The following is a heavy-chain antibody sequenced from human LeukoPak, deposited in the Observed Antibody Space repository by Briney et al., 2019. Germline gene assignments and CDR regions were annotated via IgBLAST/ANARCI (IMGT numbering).Heavy chain of an antibody. J-gene: IGHJ1*01. CDR2: ISNSGDKI. D-gene: IGHD3-3*01. Sequence: GSLRLSCAASGFTFSDYYMTWIRQAPGKGLEWLSYISNSGDKIFYADSVKGRFTISRDNAKTSLYLQMNSLTAEDTAVYYCARTLDLLEWPRSGPYFQHWGQGTLLTVSS. V-gene: IGHV3-11*04. CDR3: ARTLDLLEWPRSGPYFQH. CDR1: GFTFSDYY.